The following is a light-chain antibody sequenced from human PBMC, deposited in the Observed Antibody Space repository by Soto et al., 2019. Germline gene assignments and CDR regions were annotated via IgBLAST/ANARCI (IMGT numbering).Light chain of an antibody. CDR3: QVWDSNSDHVV. V-gene: IGLV3-21*04. J-gene: IGLJ2*01. Sequence: SYELTQPPSVSVAPGMTASIPCGGDNIGSKGVHWYQQRPGQAPVLVIYYDTDRPSGITERFSGSNSGKTATLTISRVAAGDEADYYCQVWDSNSDHVVFGGGTKLTVL. CDR1: NIGSKG. CDR2: YDT.